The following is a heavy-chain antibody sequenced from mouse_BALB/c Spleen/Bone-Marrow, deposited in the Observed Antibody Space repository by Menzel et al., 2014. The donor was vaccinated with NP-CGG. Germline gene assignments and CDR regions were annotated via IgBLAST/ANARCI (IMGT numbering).Heavy chain of an antibody. CDR3: ARDGDYKYAWFAY. CDR2: IGDGGSYT. D-gene: IGHD2-14*01. Sequence: EVHLVESGGDLVKPGGSLKLPCAASGFTFSDYYMYWVRQTPEKRLEWVATIGDGGSYTYYPDSVKGRFTISRDNAKNNLYLHMSSLKSEDTAMYYCARDGDYKYAWFAYWGQGTLVTVSA. V-gene: IGHV5-4*02. CDR1: GFTFSDYY. J-gene: IGHJ3*01.